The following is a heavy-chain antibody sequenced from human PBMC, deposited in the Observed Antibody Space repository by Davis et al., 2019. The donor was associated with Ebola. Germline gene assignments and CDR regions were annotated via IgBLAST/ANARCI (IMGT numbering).Heavy chain of an antibody. CDR1: GYTFTSYD. V-gene: IGHV1-18*01. D-gene: IGHD3-10*01. CDR2: ISTYNGNT. CDR3: ARLSFGEAGFDY. Sequence: ASVKVSCKASGYTFTSYDINWVRQAPGQGLEWMGWISTYNGNTNYAQKLQGRVTMTTDTSTSTAYMELRSLRSDDTAVYYCARLSFGEAGFDYWGQGTLVTVSS. J-gene: IGHJ4*02.